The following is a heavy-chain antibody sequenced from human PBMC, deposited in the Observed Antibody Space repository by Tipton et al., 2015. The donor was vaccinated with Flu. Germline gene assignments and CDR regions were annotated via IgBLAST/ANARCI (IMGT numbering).Heavy chain of an antibody. V-gene: IGHV3-9*01. J-gene: IGHJ3*02. CDR1: GFTFDDYA. D-gene: IGHD1-26*01. CDR2: ISWNSGSI. CDR3: AKDLGAHNAFDI. Sequence: SLRLSCAASGFTFDDYAMHLVRQAPGKGLEWVSGISWNSGSIGYADSVKGRFTISRDNAKNSLYLQMNSLRAEDTALYYCAKDLGAHNAFDIWGQGTMVTDSS.